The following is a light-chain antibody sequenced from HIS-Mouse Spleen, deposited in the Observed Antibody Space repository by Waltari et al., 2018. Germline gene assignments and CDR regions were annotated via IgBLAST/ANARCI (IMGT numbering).Light chain of an antibody. CDR1: SSDVGGYNY. CDR2: EVS. Sequence: QSALTQPASVSGSPGQSITIPCTGTSSDVGGYNYVSWSQQHPGKAPKLMIYEVSNRPAGVSNRFSGSKSGNTASLTISGLQAEDEADYYCSSYTSSSTYVFGTGTKVTVL. V-gene: IGLV2-14*01. J-gene: IGLJ1*01. CDR3: SSYTSSSTYV.